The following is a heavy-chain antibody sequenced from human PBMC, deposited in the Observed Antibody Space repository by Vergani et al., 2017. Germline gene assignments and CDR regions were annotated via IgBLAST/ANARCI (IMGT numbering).Heavy chain of an antibody. V-gene: IGHV3-30*02. Sequence: QVQLVESGGGVVQRGGSLRLSCATSGFTLSNYDMQWIRQGPGKGLEFVAFIQFDGSNQYYADSVKGRFTLSRDFSKNTLYLQMNSLRAEDTAVYYCARDRWGRWLVPGFDYWGQGTLVTVSS. CDR1: GFTLSNYD. CDR3: ARDRWGRWLVPGFDY. J-gene: IGHJ4*02. CDR2: IQFDGSNQ. D-gene: IGHD6-19*01.